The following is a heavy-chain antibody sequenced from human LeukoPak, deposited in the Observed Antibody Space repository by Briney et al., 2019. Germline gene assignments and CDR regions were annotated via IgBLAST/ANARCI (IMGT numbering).Heavy chain of an antibody. Sequence: ASVKVSCKSSGYIFTNHYMHWVRQAPGQGLEWMGLINPSGISTLYAEKFRGRIITTRDMSTATDYMELSSLRSEDTAVYYCARDNSIADRGWWFDPWGQGTLVTVSS. CDR1: GYIFTNHY. J-gene: IGHJ5*02. CDR2: INPSGIST. CDR3: ARDNSIADRGWWFDP. V-gene: IGHV1-46*01. D-gene: IGHD4-23*01.